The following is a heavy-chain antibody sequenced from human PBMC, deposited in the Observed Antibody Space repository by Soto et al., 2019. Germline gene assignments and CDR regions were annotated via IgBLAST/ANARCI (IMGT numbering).Heavy chain of an antibody. V-gene: IGHV1-69*12. D-gene: IGHD3-3*02. J-gene: IGHJ6*02. CDR2: IIPIFLTP. Sequence: QVQLVQSGAEVKKPGSSVTVSCKASGGTFGNSAISWVRQAPGQGLEWMGGIIPIFLTPDYAQKFQGRVTITADEPTTPAYMELTSLRSEDTAVYYCARDKDRQQLGGNYYYGIDVWGQGTTVTVSS. CDR3: ARDKDRQQLGGNYYYGIDV. CDR1: GGTFGNSA.